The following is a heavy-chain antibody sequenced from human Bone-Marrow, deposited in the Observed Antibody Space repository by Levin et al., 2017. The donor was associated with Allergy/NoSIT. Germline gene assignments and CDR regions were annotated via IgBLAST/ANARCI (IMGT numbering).Heavy chain of an antibody. CDR3: ARGRACTGNQFVWFDP. D-gene: IGHD2-8*02. Sequence: SQTLSLTCSVSGGSMNETNYYWGWTRQSPGKGLEWIGNVFETGTTYYNPSLESRVVISIDTSRNEMSLKLSSVSAADTAVYYCARGRACTGNQFVWFDPWGQGILITVSS. CDR2: VFETGTT. J-gene: IGHJ5*02. V-gene: IGHV4-39*01. CDR1: GGSMNETNYY.